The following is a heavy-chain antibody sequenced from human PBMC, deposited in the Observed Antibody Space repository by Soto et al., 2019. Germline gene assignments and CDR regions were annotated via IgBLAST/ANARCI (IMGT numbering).Heavy chain of an antibody. J-gene: IGHJ6*02. V-gene: IGHV3-48*01. CDR1: GFTFSTYS. CDR2: MSSISNTI. Sequence: PGGSLRLSCVGSGFTFSTYSMNWVRQAPGKGLEWISYMSSISNTIYYADSVKGRFTISRDNDNNSLYLQMNSLRAEDTAVYYCARDRCSSSNCYAHYYDMDVWGQGTTVTVSS. D-gene: IGHD2-2*01. CDR3: ARDRCSSSNCYAHYYDMDV.